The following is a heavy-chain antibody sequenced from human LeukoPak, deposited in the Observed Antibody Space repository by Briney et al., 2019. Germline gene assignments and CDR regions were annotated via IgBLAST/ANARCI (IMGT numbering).Heavy chain of an antibody. Sequence: GGSLRLSCAASGSTFSRYWMHWVRQAPGKGLVWVSRVKSDGSDTIYADSVKGRFTISRDNAKNTLFLQMDSLRAEDTAVYYCTTGIGNYYYYWGQGTLVTVAS. CDR3: TTGIGNYYYY. V-gene: IGHV3-74*01. CDR2: VKSDGSDT. J-gene: IGHJ4*02. CDR1: GSTFSRYW. D-gene: IGHD3-10*01.